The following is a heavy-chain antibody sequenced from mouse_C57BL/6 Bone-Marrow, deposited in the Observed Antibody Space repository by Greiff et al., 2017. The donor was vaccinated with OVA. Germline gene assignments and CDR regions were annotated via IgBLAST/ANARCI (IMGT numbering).Heavy chain of an antibody. D-gene: IGHD2-4*01. CDR3: ARIPIYYDYDRPMDY. J-gene: IGHJ4*01. CDR2: IYPRSGNT. V-gene: IGHV1-81*01. Sequence: QVQLQQSGAELARPGASVKLSCKASGYTFTSYGISWVKQRTGQGLEWIGEIYPRSGNTYYNEKFKGKATLTADKSSSTAYMELRSLTSEDSAVYSCARIPIYYDYDRPMDYWGQGTSVTVSS. CDR1: GYTFTSYG.